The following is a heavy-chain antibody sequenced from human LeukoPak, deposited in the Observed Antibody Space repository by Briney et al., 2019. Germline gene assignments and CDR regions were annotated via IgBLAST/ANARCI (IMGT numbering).Heavy chain of an antibody. CDR1: GASISNSY. Sequence: SETLSLTCTASGASISNSYWNWVRQPPGKGLEWIGYVYSSGSTNYNPSLKSRVTISVDTSKNQFSLKMTSVTAADTAVYYCANSYNGKIVPFDNWGQGALVTVSS. V-gene: IGHV4-4*09. D-gene: IGHD5-24*01. CDR2: VYSSGST. J-gene: IGHJ4*02. CDR3: ANSYNGKIVPFDN.